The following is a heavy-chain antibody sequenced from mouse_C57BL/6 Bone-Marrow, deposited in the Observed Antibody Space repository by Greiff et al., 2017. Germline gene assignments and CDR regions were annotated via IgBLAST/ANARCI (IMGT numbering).Heavy chain of an antibody. D-gene: IGHD2-4*01. J-gene: IGHJ1*03. CDR1: GYTFTSYG. Sequence: VQRVESGAELARPGASVKLSCKASGYTFTSYGISWVKQRTGQGLEWIGEIYPRSGNTYYNEKFKGKATLTADKSSSTAYMELRSLTSEDSAVYFCARYDYESYWYFDVWGTGTTVTVSS. CDR2: IYPRSGNT. V-gene: IGHV1-81*01. CDR3: ARYDYESYWYFDV.